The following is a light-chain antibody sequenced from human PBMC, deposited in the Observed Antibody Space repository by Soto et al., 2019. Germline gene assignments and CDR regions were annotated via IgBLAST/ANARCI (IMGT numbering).Light chain of an antibody. V-gene: IGKV3D-15*01. CDR1: QSVSSR. Sequence: EIVMTQSPGTLSLSPGERATLSCRASQSVSSRLAWYQQKPGQAPRLLISGASSRATGIPDRFSGSGFGTDFTLTISSLQSEDFAVYYCQQYNNWPQTFGQGTKVDIK. CDR3: QQYNNWPQT. CDR2: GAS. J-gene: IGKJ1*01.